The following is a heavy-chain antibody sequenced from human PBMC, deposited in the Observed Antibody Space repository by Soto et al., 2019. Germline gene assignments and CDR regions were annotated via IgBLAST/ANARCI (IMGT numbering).Heavy chain of an antibody. CDR2: MNPNSGNT. D-gene: IGHD3-10*01. CDR3: ARESPRYYGSGSYSPSGYGMDV. J-gene: IGHJ6*02. V-gene: IGHV1-8*01. Sequence: SVKVSFKASGYTFTSYDINWVRQATGQGLEWMGWMNPNSGNTGYAQKFQGRVTMTRNTSISTAYMELSSLRSEDTAVYYCARESPRYYGSGSYSPSGYGMDVWGQGTTVTVSS. CDR1: GYTFTSYD.